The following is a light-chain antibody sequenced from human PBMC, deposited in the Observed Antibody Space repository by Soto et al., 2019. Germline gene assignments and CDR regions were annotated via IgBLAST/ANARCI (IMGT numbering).Light chain of an antibody. CDR3: ATWDDSLHGYV. J-gene: IGLJ1*01. V-gene: IGLV1-44*01. CDR2: TSN. Sequence: QSVLTQPPSASGTPGQRVTISCSGSSSNIGSNTVNWYQQLPGTAPKLLIYTSNQRPSGVPDRFSGSKSGTSASLAISGLQSEDEADYYCATWDDSLHGYVLGTGTKVXV. CDR1: SSNIGSNT.